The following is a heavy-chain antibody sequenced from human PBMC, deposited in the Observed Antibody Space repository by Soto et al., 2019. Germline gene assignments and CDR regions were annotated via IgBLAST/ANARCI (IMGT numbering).Heavy chain of an antibody. D-gene: IGHD6-19*01. J-gene: IGHJ4*02. CDR3: ARDPYSSGPLPRRAYSFDY. CDR1: GGTFSSYA. V-gene: IGHV1-69*06. CDR2: IIPIFGTA. Sequence: SVKVSCKASGGTFSSYAISWVRQAPGQGLEWMGGIIPIFGTANYAQKFQGRVTITADKSTSTAYMELSSLRSEDTAVYYCARDPYSSGPLPRRAYSFDYWGQGTLVTVSS.